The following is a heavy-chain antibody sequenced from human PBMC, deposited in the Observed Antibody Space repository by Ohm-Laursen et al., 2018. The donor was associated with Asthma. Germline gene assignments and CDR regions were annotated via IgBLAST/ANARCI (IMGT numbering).Heavy chain of an antibody. D-gene: IGHD3-22*01. J-gene: IGHJ4*02. Sequence: TLSLTCTVSGDSISSGNNYWSWIRQHPGKGLEWIGYVYYSGITYSNPSLRSRVSIPVDTSKNQFSLKLSPVTAADTAVCYCARGTFYYESTGYYFFDHWGQGALVTVSS. CDR2: VYYSGIT. V-gene: IGHV4-31*03. CDR3: ARGTFYYESTGYYFFDH. CDR1: GDSISSGNNY.